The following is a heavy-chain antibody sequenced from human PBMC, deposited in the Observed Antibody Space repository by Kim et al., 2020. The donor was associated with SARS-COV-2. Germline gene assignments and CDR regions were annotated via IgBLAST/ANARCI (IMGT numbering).Heavy chain of an antibody. Sequence: GGSLRLSCAASGFTFSSYGMHWVRQAPGKGLEWVAVISYDGSNKYYADSVKGRFTISRDNSKNTLYLQMNSLRAEDTAVYYCAKEKARLRMGHLLDVWGQGTTVTVSS. D-gene: IGHD6-25*01. CDR3: AKEKARLRMGHLLDV. V-gene: IGHV3-30*18. CDR2: ISYDGSNK. J-gene: IGHJ6*02. CDR1: GFTFSSYG.